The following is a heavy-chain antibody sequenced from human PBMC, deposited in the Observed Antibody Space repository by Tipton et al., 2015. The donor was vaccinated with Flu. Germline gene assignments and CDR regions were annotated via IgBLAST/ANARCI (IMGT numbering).Heavy chain of an antibody. V-gene: IGHV4-59*01. Sequence: GLVKPSETLSLTCTVSGASISTYYWTWIRQPPGEGLQWIGFINFSGNTNYNPSLNSRVTMSVDTSKNQLSLKLTSMTAADTAVYFCARRTYSSSFDLWGQGTLLTVSS. CDR3: ARRTYSSSFDL. J-gene: IGHJ4*02. D-gene: IGHD1-26*01. CDR2: INFSGNT. CDR1: GASISTYY.